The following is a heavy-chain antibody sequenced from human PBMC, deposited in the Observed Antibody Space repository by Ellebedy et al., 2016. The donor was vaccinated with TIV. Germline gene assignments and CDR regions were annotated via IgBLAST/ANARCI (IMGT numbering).Heavy chain of an antibody. V-gene: IGHV3-66*01. CDR2: TYSDGTT. D-gene: IGHD3-22*01. CDR3: ARDRGYDSSGYKYWYFDL. CDR1: GFTFSSYS. Sequence: GGSLRLSCAASGFTFSSYSMNWVRQAPGKGLEWVSVTYSDGTTYYADSVKGRFTISRDNSKNTLYLQMNSLRAEDTAVYYCARDRGYDSSGYKYWYFDLWGRGTLVTVSS. J-gene: IGHJ2*01.